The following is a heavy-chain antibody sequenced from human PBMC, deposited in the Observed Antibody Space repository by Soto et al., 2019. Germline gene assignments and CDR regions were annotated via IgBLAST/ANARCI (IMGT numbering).Heavy chain of an antibody. V-gene: IGHV1-69*05. CDR1: GGTFSSYA. D-gene: IGHD3-10*01. CDR3: GRGRSGQLVVFY. Sequence: GASVKVSCKASGGTFSSYAISWVRQAPGQGLEWMGGIIPIFGTANYAQKFQGRVTMTRDTSITTVYMELNNLSPDDTAVYYCGRGRSGQLVVFYWGQGTPVTVSS. CDR2: IIPIFGTA. J-gene: IGHJ4*02.